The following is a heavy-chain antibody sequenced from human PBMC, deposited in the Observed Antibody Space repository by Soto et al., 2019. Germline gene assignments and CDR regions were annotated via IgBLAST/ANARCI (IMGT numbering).Heavy chain of an antibody. CDR3: ARDTGNSSSWYYYYYYGMDV. J-gene: IGHJ6*02. V-gene: IGHV1-18*04. D-gene: IGHD6-13*01. CDR2: ISAYNGNT. Sequence: SVKVSCKASGYTFTSYGISWVRQAPGQGLEWMGWISAYNGNTNYAQKLQGRVTMTTDTSTSTAYVELRSLRSDDTAVYYCARDTGNSSSWYYYYYYGMDVWGQGTTVTVSS. CDR1: GYTFTSYG.